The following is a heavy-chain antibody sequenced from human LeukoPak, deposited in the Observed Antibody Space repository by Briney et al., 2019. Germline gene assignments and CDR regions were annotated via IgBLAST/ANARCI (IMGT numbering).Heavy chain of an antibody. CDR2: ISSSGSTK. J-gene: IGHJ4*02. CDR3: AREGLFELWPFDY. V-gene: IGHV3-48*03. Sequence: GWALSLSCAASGFTFSSYEMNWVRQPPARGLEGVSYISSSGSTKYYAGTVKDRFTISRHNPKNSLYQQMNSRGAEDTAVYYCAREGLFELWPFDYWGQGTLVTVSS. CDR1: GFTFSSYE. D-gene: IGHD5-18*01.